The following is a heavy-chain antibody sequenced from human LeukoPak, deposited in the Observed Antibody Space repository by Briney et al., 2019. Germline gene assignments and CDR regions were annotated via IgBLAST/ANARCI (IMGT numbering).Heavy chain of an antibody. D-gene: IGHD3-10*01. CDR2: ISAYNGNT. CDR1: GYTFTSYG. CDR3: ARQVTMVRGVIQGWFDP. Sequence: GASVKVSCKASGYTFTSYGISWVRQAPGQGLEWMGWISAYNGNTNYAQKLQGRVTMTTDTSTSTAYMELRSLRSDDTAAYYCARQVTMVRGVIQGWFDPWAREPWSPSPQ. V-gene: IGHV1-18*01. J-gene: IGHJ5*02.